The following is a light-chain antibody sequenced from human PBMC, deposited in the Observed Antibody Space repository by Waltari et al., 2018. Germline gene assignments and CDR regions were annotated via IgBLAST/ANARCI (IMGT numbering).Light chain of an antibody. CDR2: RND. CDR3: GAWDDSLSGHYV. V-gene: IGLV1-47*01. CDR1: SSNIGSNH. Sequence: QSVLTQPPSASGTPGQRVTISCSGSSSNIGSNHVYWYQQLPGMAPTLLIYRNDQRPSGVPDLFSGSQSGSSASLAICGLRSEDEADYYCGAWDDSLSGHYVFGTGTKVTVL. J-gene: IGLJ1*01.